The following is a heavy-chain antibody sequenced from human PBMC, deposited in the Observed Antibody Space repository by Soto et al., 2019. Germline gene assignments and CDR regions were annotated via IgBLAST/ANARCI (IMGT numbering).Heavy chain of an antibody. CDR2: INAGNGNT. Sequence: GASVKVSCTASGYTFTSYAMHWVRQAPGQRLEWMGWINAGNGNTKYSQKFQGRVTITRDTSASTAYMELSSLRSEDTAVYYCARVVGIAAAANYWGQGTLVTVSS. V-gene: IGHV1-3*01. CDR1: GYTFTSYA. D-gene: IGHD6-13*01. J-gene: IGHJ4*02. CDR3: ARVVGIAAAANY.